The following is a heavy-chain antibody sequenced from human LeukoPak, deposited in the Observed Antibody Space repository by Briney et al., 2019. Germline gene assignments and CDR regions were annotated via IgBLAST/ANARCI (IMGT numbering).Heavy chain of an antibody. Sequence: GGSLRLSCAASGFTFSSYSMNWVRQAPGKGLEWVSYISSSSSTIYYADSVKGRFTISRDNAKNSLYLQMNSLRAEDTAMYYCARDPGCSGGSCSEWGQGTLVTVSS. D-gene: IGHD2-15*01. CDR3: ARDPGCSGGSCSE. V-gene: IGHV3-48*01. CDR1: GFTFSSYS. CDR2: ISSSSSTI. J-gene: IGHJ4*02.